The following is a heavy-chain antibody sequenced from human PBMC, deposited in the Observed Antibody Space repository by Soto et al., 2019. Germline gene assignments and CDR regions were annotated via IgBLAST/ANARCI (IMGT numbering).Heavy chain of an antibody. CDR3: ERENSENAIDY. Sequence: PSETLSLTCTVSGGSISSGGYYWSWIRQHPGKGLEWIGYIYYSGSTYYNPSLKSRVTISVDTSKNQFSLKLSSVTAADTAVYYCERENSENAIDYSGPGTLVTVSS. CDR2: IYYSGST. V-gene: IGHV4-31*03. J-gene: IGHJ4*02. D-gene: IGHD2-15*01. CDR1: GGSISSGGYY.